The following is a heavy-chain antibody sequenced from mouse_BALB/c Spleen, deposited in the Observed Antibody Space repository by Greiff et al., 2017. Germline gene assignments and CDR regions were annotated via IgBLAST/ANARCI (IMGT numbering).Heavy chain of an antibody. D-gene: IGHD3-2*01. J-gene: IGHJ3*01. Sequence: EVKLQQSGPGLVKPSQSLSLTCTVTGYSITSDYAWNWIRQFPGNKLEWMGYISYSGSTSYNPSLKSRISITRDTSKNQFFLQLNSVTTEDTATYYCASDSSGFAYWGQGTLVTVSA. CDR3: ASDSSGFAY. CDR1: GYSITSDYA. V-gene: IGHV3-2*02. CDR2: ISYSGST.